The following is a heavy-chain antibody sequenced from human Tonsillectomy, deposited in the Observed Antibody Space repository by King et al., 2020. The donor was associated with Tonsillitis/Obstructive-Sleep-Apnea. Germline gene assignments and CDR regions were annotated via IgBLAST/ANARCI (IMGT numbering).Heavy chain of an antibody. Sequence: VQLVESGGGVVQPGRSLRLSCAASGFTFSSYAMHWVRQAPGKGLEWVAVISDDGSNKFYADSVKGRFTISRDNSKNTLYLQMNSLRAEDTAVYYCARDGDYGDSGGWFDPWGQGTLVTVSS. D-gene: IGHD4-17*01. CDR3: ARDGDYGDSGGWFDP. CDR2: ISDDGSNK. CDR1: GFTFSSYA. J-gene: IGHJ5*02. V-gene: IGHV3-30*04.